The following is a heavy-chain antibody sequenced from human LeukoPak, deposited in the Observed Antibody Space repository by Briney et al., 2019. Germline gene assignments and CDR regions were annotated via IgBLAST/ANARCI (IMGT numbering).Heavy chain of an antibody. CDR3: AKGARVSSTSELDY. CDR2: ISGSGDST. J-gene: IGHJ4*02. Sequence: PGGSLRLSCAASGFTISNYAMNWVRQAPGKGLEWVSAISGSGDSTYYADSVKGRFTISRDNSKNTLYLQMNSLRADDAAVYYCAKGARVSSTSELDYWGQGTLATVSS. D-gene: IGHD6-13*01. CDR1: GFTISNYA. V-gene: IGHV3-23*01.